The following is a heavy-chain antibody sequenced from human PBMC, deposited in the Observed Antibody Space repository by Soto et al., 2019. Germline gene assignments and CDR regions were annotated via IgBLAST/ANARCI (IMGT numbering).Heavy chain of an antibody. V-gene: IGHV3-30*18. J-gene: IGHJ6*02. Sequence: QVQLVESGGGVVQPGRSLRLSCAASGFTFSSYGMHWVRQAPGKGLEWVAVISYDGSNKYYADSVKGRFTISRDNSKNTLYLQMNSLRAEDTAVYYCAKDMALIAARLTYYYGMDVWGQGTKVTVSS. CDR2: ISYDGSNK. CDR3: AKDMALIAARLTYYYGMDV. D-gene: IGHD6-6*01. CDR1: GFTFSSYG.